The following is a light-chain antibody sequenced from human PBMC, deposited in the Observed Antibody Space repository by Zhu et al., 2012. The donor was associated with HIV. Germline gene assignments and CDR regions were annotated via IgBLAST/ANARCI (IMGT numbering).Light chain of an antibody. CDR1: QGISNH. CDR2: GAS. V-gene: IGKV1-9*01. Sequence: DIQLTQSPSFLSASVGDRVTITCRASQGISNHLAWYHQKPGKAPKLLIYGASVLQSGVPSRFSGSGSRTEFTLTISSLQPEDFATYFCQHLTLYPTFGGGSKVEI. J-gene: IGKJ4*01. CDR3: QHLTLYPT.